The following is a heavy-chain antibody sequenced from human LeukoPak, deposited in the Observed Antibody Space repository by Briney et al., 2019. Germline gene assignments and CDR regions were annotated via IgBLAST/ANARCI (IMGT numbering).Heavy chain of an antibody. D-gene: IGHD3-22*01. CDR2: INTDGSST. CDR3: ARGPYYYDGSGYYYD. V-gene: IGHV3-74*01. CDR1: GFTFSSYW. J-gene: IGHJ4*02. Sequence: PGGSLRLSCAASGFTFSSYWMHWVRQAPGKGLVWVSRINTDGSSTSYADSVKGRFTISRDNAKNTLYLQMNSLRAEDTAVYYCARGPYYYDGSGYYYDWGQGTLVTVSS.